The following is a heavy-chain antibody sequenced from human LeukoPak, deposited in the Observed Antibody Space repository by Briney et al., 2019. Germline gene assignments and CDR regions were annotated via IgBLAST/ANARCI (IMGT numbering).Heavy chain of an antibody. CDR3: ATERYYDSSGPD. V-gene: IGHV1-46*01. J-gene: IGHJ4*02. CDR1: GYTFTSYY. Sequence: ASVKVSCKASGYTFTSYYMHWVRQAPGQGREWMGIINPSGGSTSYAQKFQARVTMTRDMSTSTVYMELSSPRSEDTAVYYCATERYYDSSGPDWGQGTLVTVYS. CDR2: INPSGGST. D-gene: IGHD3-22*01.